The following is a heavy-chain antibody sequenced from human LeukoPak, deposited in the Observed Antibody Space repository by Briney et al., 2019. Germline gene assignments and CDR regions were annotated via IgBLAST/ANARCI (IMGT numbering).Heavy chain of an antibody. Sequence: GGSLRLSCAASGFTFSSYWMHWVRQAPGKGLVWVSRINSDGSSTSYADSVKGRFTISRDNAKNTLYLQMNSLRAEDTALYHCARVPRGYYASGGYYWFDYWGQGTLVTVSS. D-gene: IGHD3-22*01. CDR3: ARVPRGYYASGGYYWFDY. CDR2: INSDGSST. CDR1: GFTFSSYW. J-gene: IGHJ4*02. V-gene: IGHV3-74*01.